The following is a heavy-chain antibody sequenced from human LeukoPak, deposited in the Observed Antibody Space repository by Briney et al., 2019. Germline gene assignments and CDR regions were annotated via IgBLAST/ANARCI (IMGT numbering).Heavy chain of an antibody. CDR1: GFTFSSYA. CDR3: ARAYSSSWLTLYYYGMDV. J-gene: IGHJ6*02. D-gene: IGHD6-13*01. Sequence: GGSLRLSCAASGFTFSSYAMHWVRQAPGKGLEWVAVISYDGSNKYYADSVKGRFTISRDNSKNTLYLQMNSLRAEDTAVYYCARAYSSSWLTLYYYGMDVWGQGTTVTVSS. V-gene: IGHV3-30-3*01. CDR2: ISYDGSNK.